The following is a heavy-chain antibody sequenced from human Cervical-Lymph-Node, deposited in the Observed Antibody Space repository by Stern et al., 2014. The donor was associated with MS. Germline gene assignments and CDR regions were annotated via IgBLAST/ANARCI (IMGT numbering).Heavy chain of an antibody. J-gene: IGHJ4*02. Sequence: VHLVESGPGLVKPSQTLSLSCSVSGGSITSGSYYWTWIRQPAGKGPEWIGSTYSTGTTNYNPSLNSRVSISLDTSENQFSLRGISVTAADTAVYYCARGGEGWNSYYFDYWGQGTLVTVSS. D-gene: IGHD1-7*01. V-gene: IGHV4-61*02. CDR2: TYSTGTT. CDR3: ARGGEGWNSYYFDY. CDR1: GGSITSGSYY.